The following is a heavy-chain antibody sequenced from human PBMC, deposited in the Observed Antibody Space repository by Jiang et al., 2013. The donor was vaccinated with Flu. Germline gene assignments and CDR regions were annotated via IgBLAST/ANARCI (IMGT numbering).Heavy chain of an antibody. CDR2: ISGSGGST. CDR1: GFTFSSYV. Sequence: VQLLESGGGLVQPGGSLRLSCAASGFTFSSYVMSWVRQAPGKGLEWVSAISGSGGSTYYADSVKGRFTISRDNSKNTLYLQMNSLGAEDTAVYYCASLYYDFWSGYYTGTRAFDIWGQGTMVTVSS. CDR3: ASLYYDFWSGYYTGTRAFDI. V-gene: IGHV3-23*01. J-gene: IGHJ3*02. D-gene: IGHD3-3*01.